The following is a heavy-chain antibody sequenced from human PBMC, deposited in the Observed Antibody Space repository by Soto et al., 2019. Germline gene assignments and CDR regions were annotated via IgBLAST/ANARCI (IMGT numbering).Heavy chain of an antibody. CDR1: GFTFSSYA. Sequence: GGALGLSCAASGFTFSSYAMTWVRQAPGKGLEWVSAISGSGISTFYADSVKGRFTISRDNSKNTLYLQMNSLRVADTAVYYCAKDSADCASTSCYGFFGYWGQGTLVTVSS. CDR3: AKDSADCASTSCYGFFGY. CDR2: ISGSGIST. D-gene: IGHD2-2*01. V-gene: IGHV3-23*01. J-gene: IGHJ4*02.